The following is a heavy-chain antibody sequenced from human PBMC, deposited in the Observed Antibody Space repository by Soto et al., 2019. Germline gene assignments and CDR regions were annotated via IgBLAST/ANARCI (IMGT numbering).Heavy chain of an antibody. CDR3: AKERGVLDAFDI. Sequence: ESGGGVVQPGTSLRLSCAASGFTSSSFVIHWVRQAPGKGLEWLAVISSDGNNQYYADSVKGRFTISRDNSKKTLYLQVNSLRAEDTAVYFCAKERGVLDAFDIWGPGTRVTVS. CDR2: ISSDGNNQ. CDR1: GFTSSSFV. J-gene: IGHJ3*02. V-gene: IGHV3-30*18. D-gene: IGHD3-10*01.